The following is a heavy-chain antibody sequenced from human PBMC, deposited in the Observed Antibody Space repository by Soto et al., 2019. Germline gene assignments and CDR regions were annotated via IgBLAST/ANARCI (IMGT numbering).Heavy chain of an antibody. J-gene: IGHJ5*02. D-gene: IGHD6-19*01. CDR2: IYYSGST. CDR3: ARDLRLVRHWFDP. CDR1: GGSIRTYY. Sequence: SETLSLTCTVSGGSIRTYYWSWIRQPPGKGLEWIGYIYYSGSTYYNPSLKSRVTISVDTSKNQFSLKLSSVTAADTAVYYCARDLRLVRHWFDPWGQGTLVTVSS. V-gene: IGHV4-59*12.